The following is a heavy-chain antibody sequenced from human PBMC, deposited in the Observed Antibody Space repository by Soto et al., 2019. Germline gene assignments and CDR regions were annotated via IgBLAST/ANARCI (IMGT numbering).Heavy chain of an antibody. CDR2: IGTAADT. V-gene: IGHV3-13*01. CDR3: VKSQKVGTNFFDS. CDR1: GFTFSGFD. J-gene: IGHJ4*02. D-gene: IGHD2-8*01. Sequence: GGSLRLSCEASGFTFSGFDMHWVRQPTGKGLEWVSSIGTAADTYDAVAVKGRFTISRDNAKNSSSLQMNSLRAGDMAVYFCVKSQKVGTNFFDSWGKGTQVTV.